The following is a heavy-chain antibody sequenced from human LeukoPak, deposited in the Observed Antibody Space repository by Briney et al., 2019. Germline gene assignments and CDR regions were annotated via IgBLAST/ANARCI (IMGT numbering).Heavy chain of an antibody. CDR1: GFTFSSNA. J-gene: IGHJ5*02. D-gene: IGHD2-2*01. CDR3: AKGDCSSTSCLRFDP. Sequence: QAGGSLRLSCAASGFTFSSNAMSWVRQAPGKGLECVSAISGSGGSTYYADSVKGRFTISRDNSKNTLYLQMNSLRAEDTAVYYCAKGDCSSTSCLRFDPWGQGTLVTVSS. CDR2: ISGSGGST. V-gene: IGHV3-23*01.